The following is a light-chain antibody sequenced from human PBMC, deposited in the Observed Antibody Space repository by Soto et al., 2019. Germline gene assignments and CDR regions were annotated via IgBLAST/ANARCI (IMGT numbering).Light chain of an antibody. V-gene: IGLV6-57*02. CDR3: QSYDGSDHWV. Sequence: NFMLTQPHSVSESPGKTVTISCTGSSGNIARNYEQWYQQRPGSAPTTVIYEDDQRPSGVPDRFSGSIDSSSNSASLTISGLKTEDEADYYCQSYDGSDHWVFGGGTKLTVL. CDR2: EDD. J-gene: IGLJ3*02. CDR1: SGNIARNY.